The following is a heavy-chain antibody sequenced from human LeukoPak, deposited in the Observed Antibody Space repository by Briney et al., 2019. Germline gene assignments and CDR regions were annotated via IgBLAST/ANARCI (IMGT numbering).Heavy chain of an antibody. CDR2: IYPGDSAT. J-gene: IGHJ4*02. D-gene: IGHD6-13*01. CDR1: GYSFTTYW. CDR3: ARRGSGATAGYFDY. Sequence: GESLKISCKSSGYSFTTYWVGWVRQMPGKGLEWMGIIYPGDSATRYSPSFQGQVTISADKSISTAYLQWSSLKASDTAMYYCARRGSGATAGYFDYWGQETLVTVSS. V-gene: IGHV5-51*01.